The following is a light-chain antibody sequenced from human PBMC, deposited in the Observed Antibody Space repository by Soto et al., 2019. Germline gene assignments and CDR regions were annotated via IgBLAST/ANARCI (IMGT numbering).Light chain of an antibody. CDR3: QQRRNWPLT. Sequence: EVVLTQSPGTLSLSPGERATLSCRASQSVRSMYLAWYQQKPGQAPRLLIYDASSRATDIPDRFSGSGSGTDFTLTISRLEPADFAIYHCQQRRNWPLTFGGGTKVEI. CDR2: DAS. CDR1: QSVRSMY. V-gene: IGKV3D-20*02. J-gene: IGKJ4*01.